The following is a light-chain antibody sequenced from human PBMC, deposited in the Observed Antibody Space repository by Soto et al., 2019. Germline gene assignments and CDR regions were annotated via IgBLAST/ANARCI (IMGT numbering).Light chain of an antibody. V-gene: IGLV7-46*01. CDR2: DTS. CDR3: LLSYSGARHV. Sequence: QAVVTQEPSLTVSPGGTVTLTCGSSPGAVTSGHYPYWFQQKPGQAPRTLIYDTSNKHSWTPARFSGSLLGGKAALTLSGAQPEDEADYYCLLSYSGARHVFGTGTKLTVL. CDR1: PGAVTSGHY. J-gene: IGLJ1*01.